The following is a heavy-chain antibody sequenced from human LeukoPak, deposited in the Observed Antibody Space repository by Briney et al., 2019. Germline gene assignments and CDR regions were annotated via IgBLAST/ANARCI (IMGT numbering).Heavy chain of an antibody. CDR3: AREVVYDFWSGYSDDY. Sequence: GASVKVSCKASGYTFSTYGISWVRQAPGQGPEWMGWISAYNDNTEYAQKFQGRVTMTTDTSTSTAYMELRSLRSDDTAVYYCAREVVYDFWSGYSDDYWGQGTLVTVSS. CDR2: ISAYNDNT. V-gene: IGHV1-18*01. CDR1: GYTFSTYG. J-gene: IGHJ4*02. D-gene: IGHD3-3*01.